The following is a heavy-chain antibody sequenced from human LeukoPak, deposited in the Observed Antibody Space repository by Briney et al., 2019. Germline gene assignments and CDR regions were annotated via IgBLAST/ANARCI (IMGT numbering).Heavy chain of an antibody. CDR3: AKDYYYDSSGYYDY. CDR2: ISWNSGSI. V-gene: IGHV3-9*01. J-gene: IGHJ4*02. Sequence: PGGSLRLSCAASGFTFDDYAMHWVRQAPGKGLEWVSGISWNSGSISYADSVKGRFTISRDNAKNSLYLQMNSLRAEDTALYYCAKDYYYDSSGYYDYWGQGTLVTVSS. CDR1: GFTFDDYA. D-gene: IGHD3-22*01.